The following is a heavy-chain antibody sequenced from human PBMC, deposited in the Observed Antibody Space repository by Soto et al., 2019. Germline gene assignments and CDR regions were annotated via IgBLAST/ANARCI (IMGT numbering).Heavy chain of an antibody. Sequence: ASVKVSCKVSGYTLTELSMHWVRQAPGKGLEWMGGFDPEDGETIYAQKFQGRVTMTEDTSTDTAYMELSSLRSEDTAVYYCATDEGIAVAGIYYGMDVWGQGTTVTVSS. CDR2: FDPEDGET. CDR3: ATDEGIAVAGIYYGMDV. J-gene: IGHJ6*02. D-gene: IGHD6-19*01. V-gene: IGHV1-24*01. CDR1: GYTLTELS.